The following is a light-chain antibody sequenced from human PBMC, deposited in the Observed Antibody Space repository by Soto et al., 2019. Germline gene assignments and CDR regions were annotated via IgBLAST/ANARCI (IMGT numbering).Light chain of an antibody. CDR2: DAS. J-gene: IGKJ1*01. V-gene: IGKV1-5*01. Sequence: DIQITQSPSTLSASVGDRVTITCRASQSIGRFLAWYQHQPGKAPKLLIYDASTLESGVPSRLSGTGSGTEFTFSITSLQPEDFRTYYCQQCYMGWTFGQGTKVDIK. CDR1: QSIGRF. CDR3: QQCYMGWT.